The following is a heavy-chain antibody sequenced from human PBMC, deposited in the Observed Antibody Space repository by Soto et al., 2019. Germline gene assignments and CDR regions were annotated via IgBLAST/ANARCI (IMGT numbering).Heavy chain of an antibody. CDR2: IHQDGSDK. J-gene: IGHJ3*01. V-gene: IGHV3-7*01. Sequence: EVRVVESGGGLVQPGGSLRLSCVGSGFTFSRYWMSWVRQAPGKGLEWVANIHQDGSDKFYVDSVKGRFTISRDNAKSSMDLQMNSLRAEDTAVYYCASAVELDAFDVFDVWGQGTMVTVSS. CDR1: GFTFSRYW. D-gene: IGHD1-7*01. CDR3: ASAVELDAFDVFDV.